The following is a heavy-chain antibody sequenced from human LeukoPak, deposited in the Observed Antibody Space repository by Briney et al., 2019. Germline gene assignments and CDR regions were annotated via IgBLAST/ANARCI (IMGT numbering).Heavy chain of an antibody. CDR3: AKGSGDITIFGVVMNYYYYYMDV. Sequence: GGSLRLSCADSGCTFSSYAMSWVRQAPGKGLEWVSAISGSGGSTYYADSVKGRFTISRDNSKNTLYLQMNSLRAEDTAVYYCAKGSGDITIFGVVMNYYYYYMDVWGKGTTVTVSS. D-gene: IGHD3-3*01. CDR2: ISGSGGST. CDR1: GCTFSSYA. J-gene: IGHJ6*03. V-gene: IGHV3-23*01.